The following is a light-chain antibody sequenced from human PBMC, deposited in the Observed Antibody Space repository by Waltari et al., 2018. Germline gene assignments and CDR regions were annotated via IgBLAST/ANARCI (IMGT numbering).Light chain of an antibody. CDR2: AAS. V-gene: IGKV1-6*01. J-gene: IGKJ1*01. CDR1: QDIRDD. CDR3: LQDYLYPWT. Sequence: AIQMTQSPSSLSASVGDSVTITCRASQDIRDDLGWYQQKPWKAPNLLIYAASTCQSGVPSRFSGSGSGTDFTLTINSLQPEDFATYYCLQDYLYPWTFGQGTKVEI.